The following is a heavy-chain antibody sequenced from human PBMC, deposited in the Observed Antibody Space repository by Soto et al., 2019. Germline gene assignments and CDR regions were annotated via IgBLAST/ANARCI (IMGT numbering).Heavy chain of an antibody. Sequence: QVQLQQWGAGLLKPSETLSLTCAVYGGSFSGYYWSWIRQPPGKGLEWIGEINHSGSTNYNPSLKSRVTISVDTSKNQFSLKLSSVTAADTTVYYCARGRFVAVVAATRWGAFDIWGQGTMVTVSS. CDR1: GGSFSGYY. CDR3: ARGRFVAVVAATRWGAFDI. D-gene: IGHD2-15*01. J-gene: IGHJ3*02. V-gene: IGHV4-34*01. CDR2: INHSGST.